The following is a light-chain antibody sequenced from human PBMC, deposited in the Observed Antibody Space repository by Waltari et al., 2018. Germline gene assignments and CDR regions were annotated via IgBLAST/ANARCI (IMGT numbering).Light chain of an antibody. J-gene: IGLJ1*01. CDR1: SSVVGGYNF. CDR2: DVN. V-gene: IGLV2-14*03. CDR3: SSYTTTAAGV. Sequence: QSALTQPASVSGSAGQPTTISCTGSSSVVGGYNFVSWYQQHPRKAPKLIIFDVNNRPSGVSDRFSGSKSGNTASLTISGLQTEDEADYYCSSYTTTAAGVFGTGTRVTVL.